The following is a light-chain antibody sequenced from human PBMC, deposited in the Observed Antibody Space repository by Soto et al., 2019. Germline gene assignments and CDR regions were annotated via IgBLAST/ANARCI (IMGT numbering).Light chain of an antibody. CDR1: QTVSSSY. Sequence: EIGLTQSPGTLSLSPGERATLSCRASQTVSSSYLAWYQQKPGQAPRLLIYGASTRATGIPGRFSGSASGTDFTLTISRQEPEDFAVYYCQQYGPSPMYTFGQGTNLQIK. J-gene: IGKJ2*01. CDR2: GAS. V-gene: IGKV3-20*01. CDR3: QQYGPSPMYT.